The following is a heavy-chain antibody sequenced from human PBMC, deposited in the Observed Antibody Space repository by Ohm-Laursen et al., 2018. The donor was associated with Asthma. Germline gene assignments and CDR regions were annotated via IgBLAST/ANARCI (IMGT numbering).Heavy chain of an antibody. V-gene: IGHV4-34*08. CDR1: GDKFSAYY. CDR2: ITHAGYA. CDR3: VASRQSAWGWDL. J-gene: IGHJ4*02. Sequence: SDTLSLTCAASGDKFSAYYFSWIRQLPAQGLEWIGQITHAGYANYKASLESRVTIAVGPSKGQISLNVNSVADEDPAVYFCVASRQSAWGWDLWGQGTLVPVAS. D-gene: IGHD1-26*01.